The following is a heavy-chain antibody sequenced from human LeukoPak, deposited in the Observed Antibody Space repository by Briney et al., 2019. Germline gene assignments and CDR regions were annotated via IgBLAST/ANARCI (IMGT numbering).Heavy chain of an antibody. Sequence: SVKVSCKASGGTFSSYAISWVRQAPGQGLEWMGGIIPIFGTANYAQKFQGRVTITADESTSTAYMELSSLRSEDTAVYYCARAIWFGELLFYMDDWGKGTTVTVSS. D-gene: IGHD3-10*01. CDR2: IIPIFGTA. CDR3: ARAIWFGELLFYMDD. J-gene: IGHJ6*03. V-gene: IGHV1-69*13. CDR1: GGTFSSYA.